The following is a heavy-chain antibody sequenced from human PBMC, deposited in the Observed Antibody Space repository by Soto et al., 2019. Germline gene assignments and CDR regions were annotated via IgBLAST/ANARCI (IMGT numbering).Heavy chain of an antibody. J-gene: IGHJ4*02. V-gene: IGHV4-34*01. Sequence: QMQLQQWGAGLLKPSETLSLTCAVYNESFSKYYWNWIRQSPGKGLEWIGEINQSGASSYNPSLKSRVTVSVDTSKSQFSLKLNSVTAADTAVYFCARGYYYASGSSFPYWGQGTLVTVSS. CDR3: ARGYYYASGSSFPY. CDR1: NESFSKYY. CDR2: INQSGAS. D-gene: IGHD3-10*01.